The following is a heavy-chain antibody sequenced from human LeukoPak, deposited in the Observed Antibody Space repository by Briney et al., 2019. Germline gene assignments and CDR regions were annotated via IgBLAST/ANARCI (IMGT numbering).Heavy chain of an antibody. V-gene: IGHV3-48*01. D-gene: IGHD2/OR15-2a*01. J-gene: IGHJ4*02. Sequence: PGGSLRLSCAASGFSFSSYSINWVRQAPGKGLEWVSYISGDVNAKHYTDSVKGRFTISRDNAKNALYLQMNSLRAEDTAVYFCARDYVYAFDYWGQGTLVTVSS. CDR2: ISGDVNAK. CDR1: GFSFSSYS. CDR3: ARDYVYAFDY.